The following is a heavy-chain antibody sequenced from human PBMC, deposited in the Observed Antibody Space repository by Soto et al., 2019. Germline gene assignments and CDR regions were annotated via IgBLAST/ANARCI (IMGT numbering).Heavy chain of an antibody. J-gene: IGHJ4*02. CDR2: INHSGST. V-gene: IGHV4-34*01. CDR1: GGSFSGYY. CDR3: AIHGCSSRTGTLFDY. D-gene: IGHD1-7*01. Sequence: SETLSLTCAVYGGSFSGYYWSWIRQPPGKGLEWIGEINHSGSTNYNPSLKSRVTISVDTSKNQFSLILTSVTAADTAVYYCAIHGCSSRTGTLFDYRGQRSLVPVSS.